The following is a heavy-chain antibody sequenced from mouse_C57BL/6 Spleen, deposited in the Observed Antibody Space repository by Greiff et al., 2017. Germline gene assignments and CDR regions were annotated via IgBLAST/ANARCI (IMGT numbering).Heavy chain of an antibody. CDR3: AREAGYYWYFDV. CDR2: IHPNSGST. V-gene: IGHV1-64*01. Sequence: QVQLQQPGAELVKPGASVKLSCKASGYPFTSSWMHWVKQRPGQGLEWIGMIHPNSGSTNYNEKFKSKATLTVDKSSSTAYMQLSSLTSEDSAVYYCAREAGYYWYFDVWGTGTTVTVSS. CDR1: GYPFTSSW. J-gene: IGHJ1*03. D-gene: IGHD2-2*01.